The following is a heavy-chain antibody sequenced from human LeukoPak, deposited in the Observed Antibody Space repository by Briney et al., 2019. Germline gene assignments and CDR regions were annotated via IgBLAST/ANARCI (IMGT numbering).Heavy chain of an antibody. CDR1: GFTFSSYA. D-gene: IGHD4-17*01. CDR2: IYIGDSNK. CDR3: AKDGTTETTNYFYAMDG. Sequence: GGSLRLSCAVSGFTFSSYAISWVRQAPGKGLEWVSYIYIGDSNKYYADSVKGRFTISRDDAKNSLYLQMNSLRAEDTATYYCAKDGTTETTNYFYAMDGWGQGTTVTVSS. J-gene: IGHJ6*02. V-gene: IGHV3-21*05.